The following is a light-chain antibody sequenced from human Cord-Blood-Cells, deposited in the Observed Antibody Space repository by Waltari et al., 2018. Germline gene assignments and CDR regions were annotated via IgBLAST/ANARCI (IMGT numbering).Light chain of an antibody. J-gene: IGLJ3*02. V-gene: IGLV1-47*01. CDR3: AAWDDSLSGRV. CDR1: SSNIGRTY. Sequence: QSVLTQPPSASGTPGQRVTISCSGSSSNIGRTYVYWYQQLPGTAPKPLIYRNNQRPSGVPDRFSGSKSGTSASLAIRGLRSEDEADYYCAAWDDSLSGRVFGGGTKLTVL. CDR2: RNN.